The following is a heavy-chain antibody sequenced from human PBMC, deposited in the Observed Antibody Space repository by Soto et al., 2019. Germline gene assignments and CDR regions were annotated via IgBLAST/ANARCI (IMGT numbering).Heavy chain of an antibody. J-gene: IGHJ4*02. CDR2: ISAFNGDT. CDR3: ARDSPSSGLLGTNY. D-gene: IGHD6-19*01. V-gene: IGHV1-18*01. CDR1: GFTFTRYG. Sequence: QVQLVQSGAEVKKPGASVKVSCKASGFTFTRYGICWVRQAPGQGLEWMGWISAFNGDTKYAQRLQGRVSMTTDTSTDTAHMELRSLRSDDTAVYYCARDSPSSGLLGTNYWGQGTLVSVSS.